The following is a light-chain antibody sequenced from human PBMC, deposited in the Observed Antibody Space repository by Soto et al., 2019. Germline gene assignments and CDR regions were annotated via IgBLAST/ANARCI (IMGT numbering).Light chain of an antibody. Sequence: DIQMTQSPSTLSGSVGDRVTITCRASQTISSWLAWYQQKPGKAPKLLIYKASTLKSGVPSRFSGSGSGTEFTLTIISLQPDDFATDYCQNYNSYSEAFGQGNKVELK. CDR2: KAS. V-gene: IGKV1-5*03. J-gene: IGKJ1*01. CDR1: QTISSW. CDR3: QNYNSYSEA.